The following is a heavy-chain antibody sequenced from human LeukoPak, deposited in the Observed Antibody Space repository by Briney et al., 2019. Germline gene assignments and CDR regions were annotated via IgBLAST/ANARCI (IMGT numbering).Heavy chain of an antibody. CDR1: NYSISSTYY. V-gene: IGHV4-38-2*02. CDR3: ARVRSSGWYENDY. D-gene: IGHD6-19*01. CDR2: MYHIGST. Sequence: SETLSLTCTVSNYSISSTYYWGWIRQPPGKGLEWIGSMYHIGSTYYNPSLKSRVTISVDTSKNQFSLNLSSVTAADTAVYFCARVRSSGWYENDYWGQGILVTVSS. J-gene: IGHJ4*02.